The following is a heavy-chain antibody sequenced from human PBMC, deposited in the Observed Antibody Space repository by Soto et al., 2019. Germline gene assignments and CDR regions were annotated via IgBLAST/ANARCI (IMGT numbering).Heavy chain of an antibody. V-gene: IGHV5-10-1*01. CDR1: GYSFTSYW. Sequence: PGESLKIACKGSGYSFTSYWISWVRQMPGKGLEWMGRIDPSDSYTNYSPSFQGHVTISADKSISTAYLQWSSLKASDTAMYYCARDRGSYYYYGMDVWGQGTTVTVSS. J-gene: IGHJ6*02. CDR3: ARDRGSYYYYGMDV. CDR2: IDPSDSYT. D-gene: IGHD3-10*01.